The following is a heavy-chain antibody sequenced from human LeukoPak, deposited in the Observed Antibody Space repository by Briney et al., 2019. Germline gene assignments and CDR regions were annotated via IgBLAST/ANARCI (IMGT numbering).Heavy chain of an antibody. CDR2: INPNSGGT. CDR1: GYTFTGYY. Sequence: VASVKVSCKASGYTFTGYYMHWVRQAPGQGLEWMGRINPNSGGTNYAQKFQGRVTMTRDTSISTAYMELSRLRSDDTAVYYCARVLSSGYDLFYWGQGTLVTVSS. V-gene: IGHV1-2*06. J-gene: IGHJ4*02. CDR3: ARVLSSGYDLFY. D-gene: IGHD5-12*01.